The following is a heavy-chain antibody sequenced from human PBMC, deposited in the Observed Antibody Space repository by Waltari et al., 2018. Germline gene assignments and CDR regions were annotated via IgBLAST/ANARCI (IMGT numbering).Heavy chain of an antibody. D-gene: IGHD2-2*02. Sequence: QLQLQESGPGLVKPSETLSLTCTVSGGSXSSSXYYWGWIRQPPGKGLEGIGSIYYSGSPYYNPSLKSRVTISVETSKIQFSLKLSSVTAADTAVYYCARDLGVVVPAAIXSWFDPWGQGTLVXVXS. J-gene: IGHJ5*02. V-gene: IGHV4-39*07. CDR3: ARDLGVVVPAAIXSWFDP. CDR1: GGSXSSSXYY. CDR2: IYYSGSP.